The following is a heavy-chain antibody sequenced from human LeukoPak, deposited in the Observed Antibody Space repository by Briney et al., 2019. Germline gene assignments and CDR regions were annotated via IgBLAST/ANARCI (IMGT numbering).Heavy chain of an antibody. CDR3: ATQAGLIGAEPLDP. CDR1: GGSISSYY. V-gene: IGHV4-59*01. Sequence: SETLSLTCTVSGGSISSYYWSWIRQPPGRGLEWIGYIYYSGSTNYNPSLKSRVTISVDTSKNQFSLKLSSVTAADTAVYYCATQAGLIGAEPLDPWGQGTLVTVSS. CDR2: IYYSGST. J-gene: IGHJ5*02.